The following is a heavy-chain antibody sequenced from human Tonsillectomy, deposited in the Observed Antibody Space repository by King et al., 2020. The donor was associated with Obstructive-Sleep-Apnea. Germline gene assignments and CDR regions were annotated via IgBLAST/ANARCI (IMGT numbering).Heavy chain of an antibody. V-gene: IGHV3-30*04. J-gene: IGHJ6*02. CDR2: ISNDGSNK. Sequence: VQLVESGGGVVQPGRSLRLSCAASGFTFRSHAMHWVRQAPGKGLEWVAVISNDGSNKYYADSVKGRFTISRDNSKNTLYLQMNSLRAEDTAVYYCARCYSGDDKSRIYYYYGMDVWGQGTTVTVSS. CDR3: ARCYSGDDKSRIYYYYGMDV. D-gene: IGHD4-17*01. CDR1: GFTFRSHA.